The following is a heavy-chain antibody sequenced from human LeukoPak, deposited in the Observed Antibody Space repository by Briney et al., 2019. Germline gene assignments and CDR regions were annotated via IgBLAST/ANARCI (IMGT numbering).Heavy chain of an antibody. J-gene: IGHJ4*02. CDR2: IHHSGST. Sequence: SETLSLTCTVSGGSISTAGHYWSWIRQHPGKGLEWIGYIHHSGSTYYNASLKSRVTISVDTSENQFSLNLSSVTAADTAVYYCARVPNYYDNSGSYYYFDYWGQGTQVTVSS. CDR1: GGSISTAGHY. CDR3: ARVPNYYDNSGSYYYFDY. D-gene: IGHD3-22*01. V-gene: IGHV4-31*03.